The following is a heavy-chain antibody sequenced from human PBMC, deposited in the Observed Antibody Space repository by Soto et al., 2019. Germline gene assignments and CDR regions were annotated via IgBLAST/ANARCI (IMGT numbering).Heavy chain of an antibody. Sequence: GESLKIYCKGSGYSFTNHWIGWVRQMPGKGLEWMGIIYPGDSDTKYSPSFQGQVTFSADKSISTAYLQWSSLKASDSAMYYCASRGGSGTNKYYSFHMDVWGQVTTVTVSS. V-gene: IGHV5-51*01. CDR3: ASRGGSGTNKYYSFHMDV. J-gene: IGHJ6*02. CDR1: GYSFTNHW. D-gene: IGHD2-8*01. CDR2: IYPGDSDT.